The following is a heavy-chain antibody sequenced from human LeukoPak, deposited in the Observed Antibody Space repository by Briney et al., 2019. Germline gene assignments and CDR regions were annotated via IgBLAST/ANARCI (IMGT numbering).Heavy chain of an antibody. Sequence: SETLSLTCAVYGGSFSGYYWSWIRQPPGKGLEWIGEINHSGSTNYNPSLKSRVTISVDTSKNQFSLKLSSVTAADTAVYYCARDQRYDLLPYYYYGMDVWGQGTTVTVSS. J-gene: IGHJ6*02. D-gene: IGHD3-9*01. CDR2: INHSGST. CDR3: ARDQRYDLLPYYYYGMDV. CDR1: GGSFSGYY. V-gene: IGHV4-34*01.